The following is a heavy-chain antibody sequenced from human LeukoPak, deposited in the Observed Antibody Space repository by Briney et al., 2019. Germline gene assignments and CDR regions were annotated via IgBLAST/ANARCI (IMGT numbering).Heavy chain of an antibody. J-gene: IGHJ4*02. Sequence: SETLSLTCTVSGDSITNSTYYWGWVRQPPGKGLEWIGTFSYSRSTYYNKSLKSRVTISADTSKNQFSLKLSSVIAADTAVYNCARQWRNFDFWGQGALVTVSS. V-gene: IGHV4-39*01. CDR2: FSYSRST. CDR3: ARQWRNFDF. CDR1: GDSITNSTYY. D-gene: IGHD5-12*01.